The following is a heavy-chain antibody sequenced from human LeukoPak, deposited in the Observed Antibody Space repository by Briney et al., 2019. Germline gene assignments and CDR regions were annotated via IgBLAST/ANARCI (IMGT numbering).Heavy chain of an antibody. V-gene: IGHV4-34*01. D-gene: IGHD3-10*01. CDR1: GESLSVYY. CDR2: INPSGST. J-gene: IGHJ5*02. Sequence: PSETLSLTCAVYGESLSVYYWNWFRQSPRKGLEWIAEINPSGSTTYNPSLKSRLTISVDTSQNQFSPKVRSVTAADTAVYYCTRGRGTWGQGTLVTVSS. CDR3: TRGRGT.